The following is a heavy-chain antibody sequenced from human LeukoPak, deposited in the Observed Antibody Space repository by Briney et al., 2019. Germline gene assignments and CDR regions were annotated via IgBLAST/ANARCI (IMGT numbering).Heavy chain of an antibody. CDR3: ARVSGYDWESFYDY. V-gene: IGHV4-59*01. CDR2: IYYSGST. Sequence: SETLSLTCTVSGGSISSYYWSWIRQPPGKGLEWIGYIYYSGSTNYNPSLKSRVTISVDASKNQFSLKLSSVTAADTAVYYCARVSGYDWESFYDYWGQGTLVTVSS. D-gene: IGHD5-12*01. J-gene: IGHJ4*02. CDR1: GGSISSYY.